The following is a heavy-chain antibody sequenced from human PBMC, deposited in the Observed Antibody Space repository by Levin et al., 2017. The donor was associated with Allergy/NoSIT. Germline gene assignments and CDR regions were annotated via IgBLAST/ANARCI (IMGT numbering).Heavy chain of an antibody. CDR1: GYIFSTFY. CDR2: INPSSGST. V-gene: IGHV1-46*01. Sequence: GESLKISCRASGYIFSTFYMHWVRQAPGQGLEWMGIINPSSGSTSYAQKFQGRVTMTRDTSTSTVYMELSSLRSEDTAVYYCARDLRDYVGGNYRFTSFDYWGQGTLITVSS. J-gene: IGHJ4*02. D-gene: IGHD3-16*02. CDR3: ARDLRDYVGGNYRFTSFDY.